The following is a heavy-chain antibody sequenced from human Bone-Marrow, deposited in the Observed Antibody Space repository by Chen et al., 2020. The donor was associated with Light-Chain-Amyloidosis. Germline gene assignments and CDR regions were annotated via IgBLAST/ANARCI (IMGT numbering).Heavy chain of an antibody. CDR2: INTNTGNP. J-gene: IGHJ6*03. CDR1: GYTFTSYA. V-gene: IGHV7-4-1*02. D-gene: IGHD6-19*01. CDR3: AVVRPPAQWLDTGGYYMDV. Sequence: QVQLVQSGSELKKPGASVKVSCKASGYTFTSYAMNWVRQAPGQGLEWMGWINTNTGNPTYAQGFTGLFVFSLDTSVSTAYLQISSLKAEDTAVYYCAVVRPPAQWLDTGGYYMDVWGKGTTVTVSS.